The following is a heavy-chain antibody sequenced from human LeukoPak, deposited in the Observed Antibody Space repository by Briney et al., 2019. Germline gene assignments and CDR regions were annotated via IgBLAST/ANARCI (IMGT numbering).Heavy chain of an antibody. Sequence: PGGSLRLSCAASGFTLDDYAMHWVREAPGKGLEWVSGISWNSGSIGYADSVKGRFTISRDNAKNSLYLQMNSLRAEDMAFYYCAKGYYDSSGYYFFDHWGQGTLVTVSS. CDR1: GFTLDDYA. V-gene: IGHV3-9*03. CDR2: ISWNSGSI. J-gene: IGHJ4*02. CDR3: AKGYYDSSGYYFFDH. D-gene: IGHD3-22*01.